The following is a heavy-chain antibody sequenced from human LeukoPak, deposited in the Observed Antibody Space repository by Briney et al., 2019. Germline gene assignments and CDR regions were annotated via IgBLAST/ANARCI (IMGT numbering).Heavy chain of an antibody. CDR1: GFTFSTYW. J-gene: IGHJ5*01. D-gene: IGHD2-21*02. CDR2: IKPDGGEE. CDR3: ARELCSGGDCYAFSDS. Sequence: GGSLRLSCAASGFTFSTYWMSWIRQDPGKGLEWVANIKPDGGEEYYVDSVKGRFTISRDNAKNSLYLQMSSLRAEDTAVYYRARELCSGGDCYAFSDSWGQGTLVTVSS. V-gene: IGHV3-7*01.